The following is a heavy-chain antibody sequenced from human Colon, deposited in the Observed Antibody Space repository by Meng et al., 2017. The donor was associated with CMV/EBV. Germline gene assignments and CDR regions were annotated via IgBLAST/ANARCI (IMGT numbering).Heavy chain of an antibody. J-gene: IGHJ5*02. CDR3: ARARGTAPGMNWFDP. CDR2: ISSDNNRL. CDR1: GFTFSAYV. D-gene: IGHD1-1*01. Sequence: GGSLRLSCAASGFTFSAYVMNWVRQAPGKGLEWVSTISSDNNRLWQADSVKGRVTISRDNTKNSLFLKMDSLREEYTAVYYCARARGTAPGMNWFDPWGQGTLVTVSS. V-gene: IGHV3-21*04.